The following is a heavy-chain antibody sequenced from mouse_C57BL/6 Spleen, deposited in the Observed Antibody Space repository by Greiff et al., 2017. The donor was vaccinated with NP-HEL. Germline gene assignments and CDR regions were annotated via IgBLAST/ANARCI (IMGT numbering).Heavy chain of an antibody. Sequence: VQLQQSGAELVRPGASVKLSCTASGFNIKDYYMHWVKQRPEQGLEWIGRIDPEDGDTEYAPKFQGKATMTADTSSNTAYLQLSSLTSEDTAVYYCTTYYYYGSGAGFAYWGQGTLVTVSA. CDR2: IDPEDGDT. J-gene: IGHJ3*01. D-gene: IGHD1-1*01. V-gene: IGHV14-1*01. CDR3: TTYYYYGSGAGFAY. CDR1: GFNIKDYY.